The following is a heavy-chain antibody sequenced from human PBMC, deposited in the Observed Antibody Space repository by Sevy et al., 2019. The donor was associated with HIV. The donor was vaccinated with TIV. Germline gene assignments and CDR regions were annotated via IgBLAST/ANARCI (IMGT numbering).Heavy chain of an antibody. J-gene: IGHJ5*02. V-gene: IGHV3-30*03. D-gene: IGHD4-4*01. CDR1: GFAFSTHG. CDR3: ARETDNSARWLDP. Sequence: GGSLRLSCAASGFAFSTHGMHWVRQAPGKGLEWVAVVSFDGNIKYYVDSVKGRFTISRDNSKNTLFLQMNSLTVEDTAVYYCARETDNSARWLDPWGQGTLVTVSS. CDR2: VSFDGNIK.